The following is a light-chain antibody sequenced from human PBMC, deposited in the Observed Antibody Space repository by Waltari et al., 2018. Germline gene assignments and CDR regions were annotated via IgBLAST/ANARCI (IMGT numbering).Light chain of an antibody. CDR1: QSVSVN. J-gene: IGKJ1*01. CDR2: GAS. V-gene: IGKV3-15*01. CDR3: QQYNSWPQT. Sequence: EPVMTQSPVILSVSPGERATLSCRASQSVSVNLAWYQQKPGQSPRLLISGASTRATGIPARFSGSGSGTDFTLTIGSLQSEDFAVYYCQQYNSWPQTFGQGTKVEIK.